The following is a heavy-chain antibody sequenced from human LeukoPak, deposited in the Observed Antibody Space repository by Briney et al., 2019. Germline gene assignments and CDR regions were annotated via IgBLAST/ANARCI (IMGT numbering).Heavy chain of an antibody. CDR3: ARDMCRMTTCWFDP. J-gene: IGHJ5*02. CDR1: GCTFSSYA. Sequence: RASVKVSCTASGCTFSSYAISWVRQAPGQGLEWMGGIIPIFGTANYAQKFQGRVTITADESTSTAYMELSSLRSEDTAVYYCARDMCRMTTCWFDPWGQGTLVTVSS. D-gene: IGHD4-11*01. V-gene: IGHV1-69*01. CDR2: IIPIFGTA.